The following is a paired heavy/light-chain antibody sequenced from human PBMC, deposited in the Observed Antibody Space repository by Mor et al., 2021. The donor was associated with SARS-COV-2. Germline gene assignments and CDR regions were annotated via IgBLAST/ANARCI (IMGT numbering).Light chain of an antibody. V-gene: IGLV2-8*01. CDR2: HVT. Sequence: QSALTQPPSASGSPGQSVTISCTGTSNDVGRYNYVSWYQHHPGKAPKLLIYHVTKRPSGVPDRFSGSKSGNTASLTVSGLQAEDEADYYCASYAGNYNWVFGGGTKLPVL. CDR3: ASYAGNYNWV. J-gene: IGLJ2*01. CDR1: SNDVGRYNY.
Heavy chain of an antibody. CDR1: GINFRGAA. CDR3: ARGVDYAMDV. Sequence: QVQLVESGGGVVQPGGSLRLSCVAYGINFRGAAMDWVRQAPGKGLEWVAFTGNDESKDRQYSDPVKGRFTISRDSSKNTLYLQMNRLRTEDTAIYYCARGVDYAMDVWGQGTTVTVSS. J-gene: IGHJ6*02. V-gene: IGHV3-30*02. CDR2: TGNDESKDR.